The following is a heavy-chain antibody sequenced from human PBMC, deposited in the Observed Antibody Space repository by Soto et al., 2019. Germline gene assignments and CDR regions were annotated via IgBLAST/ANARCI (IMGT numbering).Heavy chain of an antibody. CDR1: GYTFTSYA. V-gene: IGHV1-3*01. J-gene: IGHJ4*02. CDR2: INAGNGNT. CDR3: ARDYYGDYSGGSFDY. D-gene: IGHD4-17*01. Sequence: GASVKVSCKASGYTFTSYAMHWVRQAPGQRLEWMGWINAGNGNTKYSQKFQGRVTITRDTSASTAYMELSSLRSEDTAVYYCARDYYGDYSGGSFDYWGRGTLVTVSS.